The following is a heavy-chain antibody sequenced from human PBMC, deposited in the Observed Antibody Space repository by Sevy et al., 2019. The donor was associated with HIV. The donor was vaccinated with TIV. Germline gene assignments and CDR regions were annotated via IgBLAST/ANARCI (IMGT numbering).Heavy chain of an antibody. V-gene: IGHV3-23*01. D-gene: IGHD2-8*01. CDR1: GFTFSKYS. J-gene: IGHJ4*02. CDR2: LSFGCGEI. CDR3: AGEGCTKPHDY. Sequence: GGSLRLSCAASGFTFSKYSMSWVRQPPGKGLEWVSTLSFGCGEINHADSVKGRFTISRDNSKNSLYLQMNNLRAEDTAVYYCAGEGCTKPHDYWGQGTLLTVSS.